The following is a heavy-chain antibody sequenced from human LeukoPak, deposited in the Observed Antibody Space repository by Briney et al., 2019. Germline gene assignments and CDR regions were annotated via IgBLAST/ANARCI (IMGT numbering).Heavy chain of an antibody. J-gene: IGHJ5*02. Sequence: PSETLSLTCTVSDYSISSGYYWGWIRQPPGKGLEWIGSIYHTGDTFYNPSLQSRFIIPVDTSKNQFSLKVSSVTAADTAIYYCARRNDPWSGPRNWFDPWGQGILVTVSS. CDR3: ARRNDPWSGPRNWFDP. CDR2: IYHTGDT. CDR1: DYSISSGYY. D-gene: IGHD3-3*01. V-gene: IGHV4-38-2*02.